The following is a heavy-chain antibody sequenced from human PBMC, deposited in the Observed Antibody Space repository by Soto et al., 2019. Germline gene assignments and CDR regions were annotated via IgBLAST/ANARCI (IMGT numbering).Heavy chain of an antibody. Sequence: GGSLRLSCAASGFTFSSYAMSWVRQAPGKGLEWVSAITGSGDSTYYADSVKGRFTVSRDNSKNTLYLQMNSLRAGDTAVYYCARVLQGGDYSFDYWGQGTLVTVSS. CDR1: GFTFSSYA. J-gene: IGHJ4*02. CDR3: ARVLQGGDYSFDY. D-gene: IGHD4-17*01. V-gene: IGHV3-23*01. CDR2: ITGSGDST.